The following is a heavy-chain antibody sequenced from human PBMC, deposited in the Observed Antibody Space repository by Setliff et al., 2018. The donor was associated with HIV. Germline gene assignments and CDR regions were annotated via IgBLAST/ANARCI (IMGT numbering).Heavy chain of an antibody. J-gene: IGHJ6*02. V-gene: IGHV3-48*03. D-gene: IGHD3-3*01. CDR1: GFTFRNYK. Sequence: GGSLRLSCAASGFTFRNYKFNWVRQAPGRGLEWVSSISIGSGGAIDYADSVQGRFTISRDNTKNSLYLQMNSLRVEDTAVYYCARDYLYYNLYNGSPVYGMDVWGHATTVTVSS. CDR2: ISIGSGGAI. CDR3: ARDYLYYNLYNGSPVYGMDV.